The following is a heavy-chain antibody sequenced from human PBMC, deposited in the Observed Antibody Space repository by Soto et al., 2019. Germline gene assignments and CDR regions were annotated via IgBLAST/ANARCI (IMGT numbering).Heavy chain of an antibody. CDR1: GFTFNTYA. V-gene: IGHV3-30*18. Sequence: QVQLMESGGGVVQPGRSLRLSCAASGFTFNTYAMHWVRQAPGKGLEWVAVITPDGTEQYYADSVKGRFTISRDNSQNTLYLQMKSLGLEDMSISHCAKRGILGAQGMAYFDLWGRGTLVTVSS. CDR2: ITPDGTEQ. D-gene: IGHD1-26*01. J-gene: IGHJ2*01. CDR3: AKRGILGAQGMAYFDL.